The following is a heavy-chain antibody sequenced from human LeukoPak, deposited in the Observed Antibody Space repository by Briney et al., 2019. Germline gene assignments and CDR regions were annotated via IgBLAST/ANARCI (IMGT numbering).Heavy chain of an antibody. CDR2: IYYSGST. Sequence: PSETLSLTCIVSGGSISSYYWNWIRQPPGKGLEWIGYIYYSGSTNYNPSLKSRVTISVDTSKNQFSLKLSSVTAADTAVYYCASTLSPYYDILTGYFFQHWGQGTLVTVSS. CDR3: ASTLSPYYDILTGYFFQH. D-gene: IGHD3-9*01. CDR1: GGSISSYY. V-gene: IGHV4-59*08. J-gene: IGHJ1*01.